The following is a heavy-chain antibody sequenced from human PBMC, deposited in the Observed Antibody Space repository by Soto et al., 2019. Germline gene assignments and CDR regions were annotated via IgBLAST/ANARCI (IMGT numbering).Heavy chain of an antibody. CDR1: GFTFSSYA. Sequence: PGGSLRLSCAASGFTFSSYAMSWVRQAPGKGLDKVSVISVSGGSTYYADSVKGRITISRDNSENTLYLQMNSLRVEDTALYYCTKGRGATTKYWYFDLWGRGTLVTVSS. CDR3: TKGRGATTKYWYFDL. J-gene: IGHJ2*01. D-gene: IGHD4-17*01. V-gene: IGHV3-23*01. CDR2: ISVSGGST.